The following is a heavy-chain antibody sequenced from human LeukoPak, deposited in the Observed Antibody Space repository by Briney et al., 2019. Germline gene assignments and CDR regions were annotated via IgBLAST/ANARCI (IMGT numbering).Heavy chain of an antibody. Sequence: SVKVSCKASGGTFSSYAISWVRQAPGQGLEWMGRIIPILGIANYAQKFQGRVTITADKSTSTAYMELSSLRSEDTAVYYCARDRNDDFWSGYYTYYYYGMDVWGQGTTVTVSS. CDR1: GGTFSSYA. V-gene: IGHV1-69*04. J-gene: IGHJ6*02. D-gene: IGHD3-3*01. CDR2: IIPILGIA. CDR3: ARDRNDDFWSGYYTYYYYGMDV.